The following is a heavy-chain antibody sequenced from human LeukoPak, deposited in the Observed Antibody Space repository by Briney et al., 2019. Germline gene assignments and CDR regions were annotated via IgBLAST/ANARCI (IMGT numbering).Heavy chain of an antibody. D-gene: IGHD3-3*01. CDR1: GGTFSSDT. CDR2: IIPIFGTA. V-gene: IGHV1-69*06. J-gene: IGHJ6*03. CDR3: ASSPRGLRFLEWSPAFYYYYMDV. Sequence: SVKVSCKASGGTFSSDTFSWVRQAPGQGLEWMGGIIPIFGTANYAQKFQGRVTITADKSTSTAYMELSSLRSEDTAVYYCASSPRGLRFLEWSPAFYYYYMDVWGKGTTVTVSS.